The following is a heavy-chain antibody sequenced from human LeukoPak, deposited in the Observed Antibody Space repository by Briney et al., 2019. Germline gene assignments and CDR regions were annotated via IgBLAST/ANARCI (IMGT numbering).Heavy chain of an antibody. D-gene: IGHD3-10*01. Sequence: KPSETLSLTCTVSGGSITSHYWSWIRQPPGKGLEWIGYFHYSGSTNYNPSLKSRVTISVDTSKNQFSLKLSSVTAADTAVYYCVIWFYRDNWFDPWGQGTLVTVSS. J-gene: IGHJ5*02. CDR1: GGSITSHY. CDR3: VIWFYRDNWFDP. V-gene: IGHV4-59*11. CDR2: FHYSGST.